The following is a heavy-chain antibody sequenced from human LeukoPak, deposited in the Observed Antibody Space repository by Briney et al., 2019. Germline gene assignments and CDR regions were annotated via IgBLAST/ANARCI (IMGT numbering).Heavy chain of an antibody. J-gene: IGHJ4*02. V-gene: IGHV3-23*01. Sequence: GESLKISCAASGFTFSSYAMSWVRQAPGKGLEWVSAISGSGGSTYYADSVKGRFTISRDNSKNTLYLQMNSLRAEDTAVYYCAKDFRSSTSCWDYWGQGTLVTVSS. CDR3: AKDFRSSTSCWDY. CDR1: GFTFSSYA. CDR2: ISGSGGST. D-gene: IGHD2-2*01.